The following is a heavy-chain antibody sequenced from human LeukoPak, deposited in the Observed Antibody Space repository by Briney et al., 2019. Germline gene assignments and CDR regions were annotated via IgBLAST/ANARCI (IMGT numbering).Heavy chain of an antibody. V-gene: IGHV3-21*01. Sequence: GGSLRLSCAASGFSFSSYTMNWVRQAPGKGLEWVSSISISSSSIYYADSVKGRFTISRDNAKNSLYLQMNSLRAEDTVVYYCARDVVAGTSDYWGQGTLVTVSS. CDR3: ARDVVAGTSDY. CDR1: GFSFSSYT. J-gene: IGHJ4*02. CDR2: ISISSSSI. D-gene: IGHD6-19*01.